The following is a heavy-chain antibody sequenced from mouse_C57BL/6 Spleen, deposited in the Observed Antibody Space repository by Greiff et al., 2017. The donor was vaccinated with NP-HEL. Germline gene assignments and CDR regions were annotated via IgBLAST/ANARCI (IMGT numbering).Heavy chain of an antibody. CDR2: IYPGSGST. V-gene: IGHV1-55*01. D-gene: IGHD3-2*02. J-gene: IGHJ2*01. Sequence: QVQLQQPGAELVKPGASVKMSCKASGYTFTSYWITWVKQKPGQGLEWIGDIYPGSGSTNYNEKFKSKATLTVDTSSSTAYMQLSSLTSEDSAVYYCARDSSGYPSNWGQGTTLTVSS. CDR1: GYTFTSYW. CDR3: ARDSSGYPSN.